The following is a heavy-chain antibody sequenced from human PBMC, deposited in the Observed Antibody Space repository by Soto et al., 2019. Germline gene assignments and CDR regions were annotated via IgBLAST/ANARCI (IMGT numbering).Heavy chain of an antibody. V-gene: IGHV3-21*06. Sequence: PGGSLRLSCAASGFTFSAYTMNWVRQAPGKGLEWVSSISSSSNYIYYADSVKGRFTISRDNAKTSLHLQMNSLRAEDTAVYYCARDRNTATNGGWFDPWGQGTLVTVSS. CDR1: GFTFSAYT. CDR2: ISSSSNYI. CDR3: ARDRNTATNGGWFDP. D-gene: IGHD5-18*01. J-gene: IGHJ5*02.